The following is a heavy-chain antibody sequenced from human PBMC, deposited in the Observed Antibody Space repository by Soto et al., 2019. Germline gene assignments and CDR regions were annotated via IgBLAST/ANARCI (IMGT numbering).Heavy chain of an antibody. Sequence: GGSLRLSCAASGFTFRSYSMNWVRQTQEKGLEWVSSISSTITYTHYADSVKGRFTISRHNANNSLFLQMNSLRAEDTAIYYCARDLALAGNYWGQGALVTVS. V-gene: IGHV3-21*01. CDR3: ARDLALAGNY. CDR1: GFTFRSYS. J-gene: IGHJ4*02. D-gene: IGHD6-19*01. CDR2: ISSTITYT.